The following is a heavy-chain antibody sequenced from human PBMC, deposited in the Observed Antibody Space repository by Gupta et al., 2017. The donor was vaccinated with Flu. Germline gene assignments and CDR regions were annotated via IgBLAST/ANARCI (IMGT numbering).Heavy chain of an antibody. J-gene: IGHJ3*02. Sequence: IRWVREAPGQRLEWMGWINTDNGNTKYSQKFQGRVTITRDTSASTVYLELSSLRSEDTAVYYCARRLSSISWDDVFDIWGQGTRVTASS. CDR3: ARRLSSISWDDVFDI. D-gene: IGHD2-2*01. V-gene: IGHV1-3*04. CDR2: INTDNGNT.